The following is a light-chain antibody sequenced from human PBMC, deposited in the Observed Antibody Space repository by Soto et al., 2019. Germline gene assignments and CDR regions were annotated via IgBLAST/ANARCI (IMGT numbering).Light chain of an antibody. V-gene: IGLV3-1*01. J-gene: IGLJ2*01. CDR2: EDT. CDR1: KLGNRY. Sequence: SYELTQPPSVSVSPGQTASITCSGDKLGNRYACWYQQKPGQSPVLVIYEDTKRPSGIPERFSGSNSGNTATLTISGTQAVDEADYYCQAWDSKGIFGGGTKVTVL. CDR3: QAWDSKGI.